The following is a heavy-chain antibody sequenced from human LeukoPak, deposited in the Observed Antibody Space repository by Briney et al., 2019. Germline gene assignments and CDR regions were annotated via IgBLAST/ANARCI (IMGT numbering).Heavy chain of an antibody. CDR1: GGSISSYY. Sequence: PSETLSLTCTVSGGSISSYYWSWIRQPPGKGLEWIGYIYYSGSTNYNPSLKSRVTISVDTSKNQFSLKLSSVTAADTAVYYCARTPHPKLEQQRGYYHDAFDIWGQGTMVTVSS. CDR2: IYYSGST. J-gene: IGHJ3*02. D-gene: IGHD1/OR15-1a*01. V-gene: IGHV4-59*01. CDR3: ARTPHPKLEQQRGYYHDAFDI.